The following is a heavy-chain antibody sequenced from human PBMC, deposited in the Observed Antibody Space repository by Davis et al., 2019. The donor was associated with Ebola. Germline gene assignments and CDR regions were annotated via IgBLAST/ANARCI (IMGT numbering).Heavy chain of an antibody. V-gene: IGHV1-69*04. CDR2: IIPILGIA. Sequence: TVKVSCKASGGTFSSYAISWVRQAPGQGLEWMGRIIPILGIANYAQKFQGRVTITADKSTSTAYMELSSLRSEDTAVYYCARQKAHYYDSSGYSYYYGMDVWGQGTTVTVSS. CDR3: ARQKAHYYDSSGYSYYYGMDV. J-gene: IGHJ6*02. CDR1: GGTFSSYA. D-gene: IGHD3-22*01.